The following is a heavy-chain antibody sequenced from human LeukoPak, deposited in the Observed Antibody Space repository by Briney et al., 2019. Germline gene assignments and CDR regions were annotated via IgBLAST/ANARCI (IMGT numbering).Heavy chain of an antibody. J-gene: IGHJ4*02. Sequence: SETLSLTCTVSGGSISSYYWSWIRQPPGKGLEWIGSIYHSGSTYYNPSLKSRVTISVDTSKNQFSLKLSSVTAADTAVYYCARTDSSGYWQIDYWGQGTLVTVSS. D-gene: IGHD3-22*01. CDR2: IYHSGST. V-gene: IGHV4-59*04. CDR1: GGSISSYY. CDR3: ARTDSSGYWQIDY.